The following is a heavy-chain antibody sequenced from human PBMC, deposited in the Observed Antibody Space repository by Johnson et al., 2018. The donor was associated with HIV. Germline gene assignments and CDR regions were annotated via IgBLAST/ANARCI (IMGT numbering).Heavy chain of an antibody. D-gene: IGHD3-22*01. V-gene: IGHV3-66*01. CDR2: IYSGGRT. CDR3: ARDRRYYDSSGYYHDAFDI. CDR1: GFTVNSNY. J-gene: IGHJ3*02. Sequence: VQLVVSGGGLVQPGGSLRLSCAASGFTVNSNYINWVRQAPGKGLECVSGIYSGGRTYSADSVKGRFTISRDNSKNTLYLQMNSLRAEDTAVYFCARDRRYYDSSGYYHDAFDIWGQGTMVTVSS.